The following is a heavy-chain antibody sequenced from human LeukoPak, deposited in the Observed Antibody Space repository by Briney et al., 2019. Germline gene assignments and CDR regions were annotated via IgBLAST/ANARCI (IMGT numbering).Heavy chain of an antibody. J-gene: IGHJ4*02. D-gene: IGHD1-14*01. Sequence: GGSLSLSCAASGFTFSDHHMDWVRQAPGKGLEWVAIISHYGDTAHYADSMKGRFTISRDNSKNTVDLQMNSLRLEDTAVYYCARDYNRAFDSWGQGVLVTVSS. CDR2: ISHYGDTA. CDR3: ARDYNRAFDS. V-gene: IGHV3-30-3*01. CDR1: GFTFSDHH.